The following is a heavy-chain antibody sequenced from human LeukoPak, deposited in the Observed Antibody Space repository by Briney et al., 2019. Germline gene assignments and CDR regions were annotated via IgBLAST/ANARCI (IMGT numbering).Heavy chain of an antibody. CDR3: ARGQPRFLEWFSPTLDH. J-gene: IGHJ4*02. D-gene: IGHD3-3*01. CDR1: GFTFSSYV. Sequence: PGGSLRLSCAASGFTFSSYVMHWVSQAPGKGLEWVAVISYDGSNKNYADSVKGRFTISRDNAKNTLYLQMNSLRAEDTAVYYCARGQPRFLEWFSPTLDHWGQRALVTVSS. V-gene: IGHV3-30*03. CDR2: ISYDGSNK.